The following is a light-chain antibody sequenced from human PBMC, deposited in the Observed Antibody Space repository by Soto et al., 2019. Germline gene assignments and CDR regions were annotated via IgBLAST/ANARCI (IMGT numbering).Light chain of an antibody. CDR1: KLGNKY. Sequence: SYELTQPPSVSVSPGQTASITCSGDKLGNKYPSWYQQKPGQSPILVIYQETKRPSGIPERFSGSNSGNTATLTISGTQPMDEADYYCQAWDSSTEASVFGTGTKVTVL. J-gene: IGLJ1*01. CDR3: QAWDSSTEASV. V-gene: IGLV3-1*01. CDR2: QET.